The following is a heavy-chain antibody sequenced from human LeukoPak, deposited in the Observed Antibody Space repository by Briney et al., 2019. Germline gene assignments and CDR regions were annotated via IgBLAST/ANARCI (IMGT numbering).Heavy chain of an antibody. CDR2: IYYSGST. D-gene: IGHD2-15*01. J-gene: IGHJ4*02. V-gene: IGHV4-59*01. CDR1: GGSISSYY. CDR3: ARDRLYCSGGSCYYFDY. Sequence: SETPSLTCTVSGGSISSYYWSWIRQPPGKGLEWIGYIYYSGSTNYNPSLKSRVTISVDTSKNQFSLKLSSVTAADTAVYYCARDRLYCSGGSCYYFDYWGQGTLVTVSS.